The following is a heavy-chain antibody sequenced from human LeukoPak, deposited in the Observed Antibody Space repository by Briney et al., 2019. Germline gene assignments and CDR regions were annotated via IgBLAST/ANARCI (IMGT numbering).Heavy chain of an antibody. CDR3: ARDRVRIASYYFDS. CDR2: ISYDGRDK. Sequence: GRSLRLSCAASGFSFSTYAIHWVRQAPGKGLEWVAVISYDGRDKHHVDSVKGRFIISRDNSKNTLYLQMNSLRAEDTAVYYCARDRVRIASYYFDSWGQGTLVTVSS. V-gene: IGHV3-30*04. D-gene: IGHD6-13*01. J-gene: IGHJ4*02. CDR1: GFSFSTYA.